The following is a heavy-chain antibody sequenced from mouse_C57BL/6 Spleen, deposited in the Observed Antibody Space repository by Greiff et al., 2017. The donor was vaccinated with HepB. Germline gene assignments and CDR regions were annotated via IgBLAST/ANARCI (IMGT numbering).Heavy chain of an antibody. CDR3: ARGGDHYWYFDV. CDR1: GYSITSGYY. CDR2: ISYDGSN. V-gene: IGHV3-6*01. J-gene: IGHJ1*03. Sequence: EVKLQESGPGLVKPSQSLSLTCSVTGYSITSGYYWNWIRQFPGNKLEWMGYISYDGSNNYKPSLKNRFSITRDTSKNQFFLKLNSVTTEDTATYYCARGGDHYWYFDVWGTGTTVTVSS.